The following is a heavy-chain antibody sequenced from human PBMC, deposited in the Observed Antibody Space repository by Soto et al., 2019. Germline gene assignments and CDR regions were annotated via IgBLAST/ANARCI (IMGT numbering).Heavy chain of an antibody. CDR1: GFTFSSYA. D-gene: IGHD3-3*01. V-gene: IGHV3-23*01. CDR2: ISGSGGST. CDR3: AKDASSGITSFDL. J-gene: IGHJ2*01. Sequence: EVQLLESGGGLVQPGGSLRLSCAASGFTFSSYAMSWVRQAPGKGLEWVSSISGSGGSTYYADSVKGRFTISRDNSKNPLYLQMNSLRAEDTALYYCAKDASSGITSFDLWGRGTLVTVSS.